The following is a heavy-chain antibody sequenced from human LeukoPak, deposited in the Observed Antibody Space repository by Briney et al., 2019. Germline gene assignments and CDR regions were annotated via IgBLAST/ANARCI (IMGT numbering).Heavy chain of an antibody. Sequence: SETLSLTCTVSGCSISSSSYYWGWTRHPPGKGLEGSGEINHSGSTNYNPFLKSRVTISVDTSKNQFSLKLSSVTAADTAVYYCARGRRVGATTVLLGGMDVWGQGTTVTVSS. CDR1: GCSISSSSYY. J-gene: IGHJ6*02. CDR3: ARGRRVGATTVLLGGMDV. V-gene: IGHV4-39*07. D-gene: IGHD1-26*01. CDR2: INHSGST.